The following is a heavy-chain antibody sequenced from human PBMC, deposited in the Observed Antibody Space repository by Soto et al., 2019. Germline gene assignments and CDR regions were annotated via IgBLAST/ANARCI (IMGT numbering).Heavy chain of an antibody. CDR3: ARTPDH. J-gene: IGHJ4*02. CDR2: IYY. D-gene: IGHD2-15*01. V-gene: IGHV4-31*03. CDR1: GGSISSGGYY. Sequence: SETMSLTCTVSGGSISSGGYYWSWTRQHPGKGLEWIGYIYYNPSLKSRVTISVDTSKNQFSLKLSSVTAADTAVYYCARTPDHWGQGTLDTVSS.